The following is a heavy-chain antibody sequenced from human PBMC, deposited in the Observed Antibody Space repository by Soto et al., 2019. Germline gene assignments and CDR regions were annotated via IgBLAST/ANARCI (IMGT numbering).Heavy chain of an antibody. Sequence: GGSLRLSCAASGFTFSSYAMHWVRQAPGKGLEWVAVISYDGSNKYYADSVKGRFTISRDNSKNTLYLQMNSLRAEDTAVYYCARGWSNQKYGDYGYYFDYWGQGTLVTVSS. CDR2: ISYDGSNK. CDR1: GFTFSSYA. D-gene: IGHD4-17*01. CDR3: ARGWSNQKYGDYGYYFDY. J-gene: IGHJ4*02. V-gene: IGHV3-30-3*01.